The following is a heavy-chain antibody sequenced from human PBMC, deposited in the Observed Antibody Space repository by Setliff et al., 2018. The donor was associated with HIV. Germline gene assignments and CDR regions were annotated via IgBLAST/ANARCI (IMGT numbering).Heavy chain of an antibody. D-gene: IGHD6-13*01. CDR3: ARVGSSTSLDY. CDR1: GFPFSLYS. J-gene: IGHJ4*02. V-gene: IGHV3-21*06. Sequence: GGSLRLSCAASGFPFSLYSMNWVRQTPGRGLEWVSSINGNTLYISYAASVRRRFTISRDNAKGSLYLELTSLRPEDTGVYFCARVGSSTSLDYWGQGILVTVSS. CDR2: INGNTLYI.